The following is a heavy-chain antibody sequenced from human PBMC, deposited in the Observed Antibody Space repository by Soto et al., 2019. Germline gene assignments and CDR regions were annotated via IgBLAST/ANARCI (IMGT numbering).Heavy chain of an antibody. CDR2: ISGSGGST. Sequence: EVQLLESGGGLVQPGGSLRLSCAASGFTFSSYAMSWVRQAPGKGLEWVSAISGSGGSTYYADSAKGQFTISRDNSKNTLYLQMNSLRAEDTAVYYCGTMAGIRFLEWLPTHTPQNWFDPWGQGTLVTVSS. J-gene: IGHJ5*02. CDR1: GFTFSSYA. CDR3: GTMAGIRFLEWLPTHTPQNWFDP. V-gene: IGHV3-23*01. D-gene: IGHD3-3*01.